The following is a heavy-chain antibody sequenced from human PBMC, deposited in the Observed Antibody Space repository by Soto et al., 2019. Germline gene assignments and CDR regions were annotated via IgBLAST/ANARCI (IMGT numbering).Heavy chain of an antibody. Sequence: GAPVKVSCKDSGGTLNSNSISWVRQAPGQGLEGMGGITPIFVTANYAKKFQGRVTITADESTSTAYMELRSLRSEDTAVYYCAREAPSAFDIWGKGTMVTVSS. CDR1: GGTLNSNS. J-gene: IGHJ3*02. V-gene: IGHV1-69*13. CDR2: ITPIFVTA. CDR3: AREAPSAFDI.